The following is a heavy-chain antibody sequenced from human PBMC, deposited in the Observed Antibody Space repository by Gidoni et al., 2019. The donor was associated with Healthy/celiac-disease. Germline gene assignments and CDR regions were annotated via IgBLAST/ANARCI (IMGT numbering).Heavy chain of an antibody. V-gene: IGHV3-23*01. D-gene: IGHD2-2*02. CDR1: GFTFSSYA. CDR2: ISGSGGST. CDR3: AKDPDIVVVPAAIGGFDP. Sequence: EVQLLESGGGLVQPGGSLRLSCAASGFTFSSYAMSWVRQAPGTGLEWVSAISGSGGSTYYADSVKGRFTISRDNSKNTLYLQMNSLRAEDTAVYYCAKDPDIVVVPAAIGGFDPWGQGTLVTVSS. J-gene: IGHJ5*02.